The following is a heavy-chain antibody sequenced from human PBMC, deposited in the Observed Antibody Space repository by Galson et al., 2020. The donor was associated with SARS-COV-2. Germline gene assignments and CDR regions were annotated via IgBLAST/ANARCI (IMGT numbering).Heavy chain of an antibody. CDR1: GFIFRKYW. Sequence: GGSLRLSCAASGFIFRKYWMTWVRQAPGKGLEWLANIREDGSEVFYVESVRGRFTISRDNAKNSLFLQMDSLRAEDTGLYYCVRDLSQLDILTGQTYYYRALDVWGHGTTVTVSS. J-gene: IGHJ6*02. V-gene: IGHV3-7*01. CDR2: IREDGSEV. D-gene: IGHD3-9*01. CDR3: VRDLSQLDILTGQTYYYRALDV.